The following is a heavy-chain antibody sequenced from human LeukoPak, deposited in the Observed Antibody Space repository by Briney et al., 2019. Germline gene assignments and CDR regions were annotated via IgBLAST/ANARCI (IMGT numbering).Heavy chain of an antibody. D-gene: IGHD3-9*01. CDR2: ISAYNGNT. V-gene: IGHV1-18*01. J-gene: IGHJ5*02. CDR3: ARNFPYYDILTGYTNWFDP. Sequence: ASVKVSCKASGYTFTSYGISWVRQAPGQGLEWMGWISAYNGNTNYAQKFQGRVTMTRDTSISTAYMELSRLRSDDTAVYYCARNFPYYDILTGYTNWFDPWGQGTLVTVSS. CDR1: GYTFTSYG.